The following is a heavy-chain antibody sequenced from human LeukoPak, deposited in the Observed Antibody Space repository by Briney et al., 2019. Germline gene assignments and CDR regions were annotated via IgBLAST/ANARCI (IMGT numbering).Heavy chain of an antibody. D-gene: IGHD3-22*01. CDR3: ARDLRDRSGRNYFDY. V-gene: IGHV3-23*01. CDR1: GFTFSSYA. J-gene: IGHJ4*02. Sequence: GGSLRLSCTASGFTFSSYAMNWVRQAPGKGLEWVSGIGAGGTFTYYADSVKGRFTISRDNSRNTLYLQMNSLRADDTAVYYCARDLRDRSGRNYFDYWGQGTLVTVSS. CDR2: IGAGGTFT.